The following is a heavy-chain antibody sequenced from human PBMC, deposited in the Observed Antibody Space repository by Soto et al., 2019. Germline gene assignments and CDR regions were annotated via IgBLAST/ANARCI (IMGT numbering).Heavy chain of an antibody. J-gene: IGHJ6*02. V-gene: IGHV3-30*03. CDR1: GFTFSSYG. CDR3: ARTRRPIFGVVITPYYYYGRDV. D-gene: IGHD3-3*01. CDR2: ISYDGSNK. Sequence: GGSLRLSCAASGFTFSSYGMHWVRQAPGKGLEWGAVISYDGSNKYYADSVKGRFTISRDNSKNTLYLQMNSLRAEDTAVYSCARTRRPIFGVVITPYYYYGRDVWCEGTTVNV.